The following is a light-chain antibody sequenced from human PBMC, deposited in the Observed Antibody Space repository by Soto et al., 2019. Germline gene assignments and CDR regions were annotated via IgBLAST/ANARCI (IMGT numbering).Light chain of an antibody. CDR3: SSYTTANTYV. CDR2: EVS. Sequence: ALTQPASVSGSPGQSITISCTGTSSDVGGYNYVYWYQQHPGKAPKLMIYEVSNRPSGVSNRFSGSKSGNTASLTISGLQAEDEADYYCSSYTTANTYVFGTGTKVTVL. J-gene: IGLJ1*01. V-gene: IGLV2-14*01. CDR1: SSDVGGYNY.